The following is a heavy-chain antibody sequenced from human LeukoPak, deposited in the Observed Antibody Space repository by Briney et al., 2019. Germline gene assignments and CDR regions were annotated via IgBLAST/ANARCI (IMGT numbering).Heavy chain of an antibody. J-gene: IGHJ6*02. CDR2: IRSNGLST. Sequence: GGSLRLSCSASGFIFGSCAMHWVRQAPGKGLDYVSTIRSNGLSTYYADSVKGRFTISRDNSKNTVYLQMSSLRVADTAVFYCVRGACENHSYGMDVWGPGTTVTVSS. V-gene: IGHV3-64D*09. CDR1: GFIFGSCA. CDR3: VRGACENHSYGMDV. D-gene: IGHD2/OR15-2a*01.